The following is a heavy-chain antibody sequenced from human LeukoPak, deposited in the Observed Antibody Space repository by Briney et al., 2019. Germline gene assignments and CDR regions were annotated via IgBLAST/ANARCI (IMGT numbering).Heavy chain of an antibody. J-gene: IGHJ4*02. CDR2: INQDGSVK. D-gene: IGHD1/OR15-1a*01. Sequence: GGSLRLSCSASGFTFSSYWMSWVRQAPGKGLEWVANINQDGSVKYHVDSVKGRFTISRDNARNSLYLQMNSLRAEDTAVYYCAKQHAATGGYFDYWGQGTLVTVSS. CDR1: GFTFSSYW. CDR3: AKQHAATGGYFDY. V-gene: IGHV3-7*03.